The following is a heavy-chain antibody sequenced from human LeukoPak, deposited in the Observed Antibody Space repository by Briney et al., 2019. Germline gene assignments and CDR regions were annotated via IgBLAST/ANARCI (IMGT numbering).Heavy chain of an antibody. Sequence: SETLSLTCTVSGGSISNYYWSWIRQPPGKGLEWIGYIYYSGSTNYNPSLKSRVTISVDTSKNQFSLKLSSVTAADTAVYYCARGPGGVHAFDIWGQGTMVTVSS. V-gene: IGHV4-59*01. J-gene: IGHJ3*02. D-gene: IGHD3-16*01. CDR3: ARGPGGVHAFDI. CDR2: IYYSGST. CDR1: GGSISNYY.